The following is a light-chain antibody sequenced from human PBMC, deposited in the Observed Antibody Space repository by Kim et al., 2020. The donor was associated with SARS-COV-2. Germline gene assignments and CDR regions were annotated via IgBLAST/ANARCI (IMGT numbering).Light chain of an antibody. J-gene: IGKJ2*01. CDR3: HQGYT. CDR2: GAS. V-gene: IGKV3-15*01. Sequence: PATLSVSPGERATLSCRASQSVSSNLAWYQQKPGQAPRLLIYGASTRATGIPARFSGSGSGTEFTLTISSLQSEDFAVYYCHQGYTFGQGTKLEI. CDR1: QSVSSN.